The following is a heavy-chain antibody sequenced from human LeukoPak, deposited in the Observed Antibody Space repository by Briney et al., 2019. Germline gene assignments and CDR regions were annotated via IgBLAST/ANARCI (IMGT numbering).Heavy chain of an antibody. CDR1: GYTFTSYY. D-gene: IGHD3-22*01. CDR2: FNPSGGST. CDR3: ARDYYDSTGYYYSAFDI. Sequence: ASVKVSRKASGYTFTSYYIHWVRQAPGQGLEWMGIFNPSGGSTRYAQKFQGRVTMTRDTSTSTVYMELSSLRSEDTAVYYCARDYYDSTGYYYSAFDIWGQGTMVTVSS. V-gene: IGHV1-46*01. J-gene: IGHJ3*02.